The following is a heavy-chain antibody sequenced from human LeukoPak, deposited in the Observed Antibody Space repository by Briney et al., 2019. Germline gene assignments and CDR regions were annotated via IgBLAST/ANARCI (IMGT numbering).Heavy chain of an antibody. D-gene: IGHD4-11*01. J-gene: IGHJ4*02. V-gene: IGHV3-30*14. Sequence: GGSLRLSCAASGFTFSSYAMHWVRQAPGKGLEWVAVISYDGSNKYYADSVKGRFTISRDNSKNTLYLQMNSLRAEDTAMYYCARGLEYFDYWGQGTLVTVSS. CDR1: GFTFSSYA. CDR3: ARGLEYFDY. CDR2: ISYDGSNK.